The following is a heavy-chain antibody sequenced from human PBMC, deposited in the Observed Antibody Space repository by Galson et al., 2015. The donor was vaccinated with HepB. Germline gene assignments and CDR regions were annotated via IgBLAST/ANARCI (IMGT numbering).Heavy chain of an antibody. Sequence: LRLSCAASGFTFSGSAIHWVRPTSGKGLEWVGRIRSKASNYATAYTASLKGRFTISRDDSKNTAYLHMTSLKTEDTAVYYCTRRADLSGYSSSWGQGTLVTVSS. D-gene: IGHD6-13*01. CDR2: IRSKASNYAT. V-gene: IGHV3-73*01. CDR1: GFTFSGSA. J-gene: IGHJ4*02. CDR3: TRRADLSGYSSS.